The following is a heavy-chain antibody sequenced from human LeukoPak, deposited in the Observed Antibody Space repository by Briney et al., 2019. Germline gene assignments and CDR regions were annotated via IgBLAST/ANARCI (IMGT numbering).Heavy chain of an antibody. CDR3: VRAAPDTRYRHLDF. CDR1: GFIFRSHW. V-gene: IGHV3-7*04. Sequence: GGSLRLSCVASGFIFRSHWMKWVRQAPGKGLEWVADIKEDGSEKYYEESVEGRFIISRDNAENSLSLQMSSLRVEDTAVYYCVRAAPDTRYRHLDFWGRGTLVSVSS. CDR2: IKEDGSEK. J-gene: IGHJ2*01.